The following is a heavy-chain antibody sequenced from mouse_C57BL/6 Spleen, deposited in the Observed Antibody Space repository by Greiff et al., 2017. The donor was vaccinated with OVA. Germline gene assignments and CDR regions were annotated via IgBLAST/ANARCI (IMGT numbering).Heavy chain of an antibody. V-gene: IGHV1-69*01. Sequence: QVQLQQPGAELVMPGASVYLSCKASGYTFTSYGVHWVKQTPGQGLEWIGEIGPSGSYTNYNDEFKGKCTLTVDKSSSTAYMQLSSLTSEDSAVYYCAAYYCGISVAYWGQGTLVTVAA. CDR3: AAYYCGISVAY. CDR2: IGPSGSYT. D-gene: IGHD1-1*01. J-gene: IGHJ3*01. CDR1: GYTFTSYG.